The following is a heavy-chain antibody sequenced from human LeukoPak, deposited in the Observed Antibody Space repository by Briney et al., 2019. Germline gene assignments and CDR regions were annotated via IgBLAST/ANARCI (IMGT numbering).Heavy chain of an antibody. CDR2: IYNSGST. V-gene: IGHV4-4*07. J-gene: IGHJ6*03. CDR1: GGSISSYY. CDR3: ARDWGVGGRPGYMDV. Sequence: SETLSLTCTVSGGSISSYYWSWIRQPAGKGLEWIGRIYNSGSTTYNPSLKSRVTMSVDTSKNQVSLKLSSVTAADTAVYFCARDWGVGGRPGYMDVWGKGTTVTASS. D-gene: IGHD6-6*01.